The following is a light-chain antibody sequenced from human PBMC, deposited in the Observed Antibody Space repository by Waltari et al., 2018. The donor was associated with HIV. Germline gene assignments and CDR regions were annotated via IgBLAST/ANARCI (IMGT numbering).Light chain of an antibody. J-gene: IGLJ3*02. Sequence: SSELTQAPSVSVSPGQTARITCSGDALSTQYTYWYQQHAGTAPVLVMYKDSERPSEIPARCAGSSAGATVTLTINGVQAEDEADYYCQSTDSSGYLWVFGGGTKLTV. CDR2: KDS. CDR3: QSTDSSGYLWV. CDR1: ALSTQY. V-gene: IGLV3-25*03.